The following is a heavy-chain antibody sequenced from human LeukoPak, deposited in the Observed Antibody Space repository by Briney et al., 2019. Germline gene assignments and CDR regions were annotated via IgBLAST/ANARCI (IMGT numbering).Heavy chain of an antibody. Sequence: PSVKVSCKAYGYSFSTYGISWVRQAPGQGLEWMGWISGHNGNTNYAQKFQGRITMTTDTSTSTAYMELRSLRSDGTAMFYCARAGAAVTSHFDYWGQGTLVTVSS. CDR2: ISGHNGNT. CDR1: GYSFSTYG. V-gene: IGHV1-18*01. CDR3: ARAGAAVTSHFDY. D-gene: IGHD4-17*01. J-gene: IGHJ4*02.